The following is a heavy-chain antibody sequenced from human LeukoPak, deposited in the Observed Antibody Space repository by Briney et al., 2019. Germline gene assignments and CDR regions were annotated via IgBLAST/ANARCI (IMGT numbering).Heavy chain of an antibody. J-gene: IGHJ5*02. Sequence: GRSLRLSCAASGFNFDDYAMHWVRQAPGKGMEWVSGISWNNGSIDYAASVKGRFTISRDNSKNTLYLQMNSLRAEDTAVYYCARDRRGDDCGGNPALSYNWFDPWGQGTLVTVSS. CDR2: ISWNNGSI. CDR3: ARDRRGDDCGGNPALSYNWFDP. V-gene: IGHV3-9*01. CDR1: GFNFDDYA. D-gene: IGHD4-23*01.